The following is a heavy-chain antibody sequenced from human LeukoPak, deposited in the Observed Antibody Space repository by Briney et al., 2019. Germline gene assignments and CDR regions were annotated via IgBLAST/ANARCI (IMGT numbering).Heavy chain of an antibody. J-gene: IGHJ4*02. CDR2: IYPGDSDT. D-gene: IGHD6-19*01. CDR1: GYSLTSYW. V-gene: IGHV5-51*01. CDR3: ARAPIAVAGPLSNGFDY. Sequence: GESLKISCKGSGYSLTSYWIGWVRQMPGKGLEWMGIIYPGDSDTRYSPSFQGQVTISADKSISTAYLQWSSLKASDTAMYYCARAPIAVAGPLSNGFDYWGQGTLVTVSS.